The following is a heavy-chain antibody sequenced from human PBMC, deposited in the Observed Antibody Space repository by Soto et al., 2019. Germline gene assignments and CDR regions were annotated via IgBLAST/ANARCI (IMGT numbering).Heavy chain of an antibody. CDR2: IIPIFGTA. CDR3: ARPGASPMIVADAFDI. V-gene: IGHV1-69*06. J-gene: IGHJ3*02. D-gene: IGHD3-22*01. Sequence: QVQLVQSGAEVKKPGSSVKVSCKASGGTFSSYAISWVRQAPGQGLEWMGGIIPIFGTANYAQKFQGRVTITADKSTSTAYMELSSLRSEDTAVYYCARPGASPMIVADAFDIWGQGTMVTVSS. CDR1: GGTFSSYA.